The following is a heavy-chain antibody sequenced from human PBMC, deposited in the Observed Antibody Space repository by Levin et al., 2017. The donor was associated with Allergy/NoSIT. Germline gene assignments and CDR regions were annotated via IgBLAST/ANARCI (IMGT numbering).Heavy chain of an antibody. J-gene: IGHJ4*02. CDR3: ASDWGYSGY. V-gene: IGHV3-74*01. CDR2: INPDGSVT. D-gene: IGHD2-15*01. Sequence: GGSLRLSCAASGFTFSRYWMSWVRQAPGKGLVWVSHINPDGSVTSYADSVKGRFTISRDNIKNTLYLHMSSLRAEDTAMYYCASDWGYSGYWGQGALVTVSS. CDR1: GFTFSRYW.